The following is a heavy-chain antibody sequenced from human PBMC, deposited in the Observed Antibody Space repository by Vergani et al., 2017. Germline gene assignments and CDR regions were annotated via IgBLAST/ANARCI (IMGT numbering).Heavy chain of an antibody. CDR2: IHYSENT. D-gene: IGHD4-23*01. J-gene: IGHJ5*02. CDR1: FDSIRNLY. V-gene: IGHV4-59*11. Sequence: QVQLQESGPGLVKASETLSLTCSVAFDSIRNLYCNWIRQSPGKGLEWIGSIHYSENTNYNPSLKTRVTMSVDTSKNQFSLTLTSVTAADTAVYYCASDTHGGQRADRWGQGILVTVTS. CDR3: ASDTHGGQRADR.